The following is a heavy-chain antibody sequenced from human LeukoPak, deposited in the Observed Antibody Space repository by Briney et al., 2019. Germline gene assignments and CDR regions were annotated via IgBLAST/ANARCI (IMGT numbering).Heavy chain of an antibody. CDR3: ARHDDYDSSGYYYVLHAFDI. D-gene: IGHD3-22*01. V-gene: IGHV4-59*08. J-gene: IGHJ3*02. CDR1: GGSISSYS. CDR2: IYYSGST. Sequence: SETLSLTCTVPGGSISSYSWSWIRQPPRKGLEWIGYIYYSGSTNYNPSLKSRVTISVDTSKNQFSLKLSSVTAADTAVYYCARHDDYDSSGYYYVLHAFDIWGQGTMVTVSS.